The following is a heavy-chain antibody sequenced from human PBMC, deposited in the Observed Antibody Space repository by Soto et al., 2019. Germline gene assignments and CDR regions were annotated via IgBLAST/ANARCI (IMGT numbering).Heavy chain of an antibody. CDR3: ARHDYSIVFEY. Sequence: SETLSLTCTVSGGSISSGGYYWSWIRQHPGKGLEWIGYIYYSGSTYYNPSLKSRVTISVDTSKNQFSLKLSSVTAADTAVYYCARHDYSIVFEYWGQGTLVTVSS. D-gene: IGHD4-4*01. V-gene: IGHV4-31*03. J-gene: IGHJ4*02. CDR1: GGSISSGGYY. CDR2: IYYSGST.